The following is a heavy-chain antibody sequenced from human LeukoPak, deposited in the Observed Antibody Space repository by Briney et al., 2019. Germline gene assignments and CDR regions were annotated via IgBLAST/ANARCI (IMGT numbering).Heavy chain of an antibody. D-gene: IGHD3-16*02. CDR3: ARHLANSYHSALNY. CDR2: ISPGDSDN. CDR1: GYIFTSNW. J-gene: IGHJ4*02. V-gene: IGHV5-51*01. Sequence: GESLNICSECSGYIFTSNWHVWVREMRGKVLEWVGIISPGDSDNRCSPAFQGQVPLSVDKSISTAYLQWSSLKASDTATYFCARHLANSYHSALNYWGQGTLVTVSS.